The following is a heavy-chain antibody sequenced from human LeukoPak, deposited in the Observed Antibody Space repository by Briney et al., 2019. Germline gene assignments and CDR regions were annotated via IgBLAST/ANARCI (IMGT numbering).Heavy chain of an antibody. J-gene: IGHJ4*02. D-gene: IGHD2-15*01. CDR3: ASIYCSGGSCYHFDY. CDR2: IYHSGST. V-gene: IGHV4-30-2*01. Sequence: SETLSLTCAVSGGSISSGGYSWSWIRQPPGKGLEWIGYIYHSGSTYYNPSLNSRVTISVDRSKNQFSLKLSSVTAADTAVYYCASIYCSGGSCYHFDYWGQGTLATVSS. CDR1: GGSISSGGYS.